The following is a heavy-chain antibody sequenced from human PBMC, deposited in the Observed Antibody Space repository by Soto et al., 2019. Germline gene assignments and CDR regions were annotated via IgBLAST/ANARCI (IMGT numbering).Heavy chain of an antibody. CDR2: IYYSGTT. CDR3: ARIFYYDDTDYYHYFDS. V-gene: IGHV4-61*01. Sequence: PSETLSLTCTVSGFSVATGTYYWSWIRQPPGKRLEWIGKIYYSGTTLYTPSLKNRVTISIDPSRNQFSLKLSSVTAADTAVYFCARIFYYDDTDYYHYFDSWGQGAQVTVS. D-gene: IGHD3-22*01. J-gene: IGHJ4*02. CDR1: GFSVATGTYY.